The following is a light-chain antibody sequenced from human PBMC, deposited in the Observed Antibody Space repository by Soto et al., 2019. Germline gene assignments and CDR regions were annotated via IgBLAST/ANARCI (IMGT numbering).Light chain of an antibody. J-gene: IGLJ1*01. CDR2: ETD. CDR1: SSNVAINP. V-gene: IGLV1-44*01. CDR3: EAWDETLDGLYV. Sequence: QSVLTQPPSVSGTPGQRVTISCSGSSSNVAINPVNWYQHLPGAAPRLLIYETDRRSSGVPDRFSASKSGTSASLAISGLTSEDEADYYCEAWDETLDGLYVFGTGTKVTLL.